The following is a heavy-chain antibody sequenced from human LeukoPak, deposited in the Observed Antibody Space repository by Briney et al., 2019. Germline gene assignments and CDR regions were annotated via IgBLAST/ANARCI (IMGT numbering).Heavy chain of an antibody. CDR1: GYTFTSYD. D-gene: IGHD4-23*01. J-gene: IGHJ4*02. Sequence: ASVKVSCKASGYTFTSYDINWVRQATGQGLEWMGWMNPNSGNTGYAQKFQGRVTMTRNTSISTAYMELSSLRSEDTAVYYCARFYGGNFYFDYWGQGTLVTVSS. V-gene: IGHV1-8*01. CDR2: MNPNSGNT. CDR3: ARFYGGNFYFDY.